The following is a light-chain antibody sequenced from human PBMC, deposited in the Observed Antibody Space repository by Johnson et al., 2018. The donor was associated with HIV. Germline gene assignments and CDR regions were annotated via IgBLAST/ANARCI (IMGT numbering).Light chain of an antibody. CDR2: DTI. CDR1: SSNIGNNY. J-gene: IGLJ1*01. Sequence: QSVLTQPPSVSAAPGQKVTISCSGSSSNIGNNYVSWYQQLPGTAPKLLIYDTIKRHSGIPDRFSGSKSGTSATLGITGLQTGDEADYYCGTWDSSLNAYVFGAATKVAVL. V-gene: IGLV1-51*01. CDR3: GTWDSSLNAYV.